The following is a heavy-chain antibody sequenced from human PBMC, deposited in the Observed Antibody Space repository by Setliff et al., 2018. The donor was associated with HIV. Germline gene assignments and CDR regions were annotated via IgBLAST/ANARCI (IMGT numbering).Heavy chain of an antibody. CDR1: GYTFSDYG. J-gene: IGHJ5*02. D-gene: IGHD1-1*01. CDR2: ISPSNGNT. V-gene: IGHV1-18*01. Sequence: ASVKVSCKTSGYTFSDYGMSWVRQAPGQGLTWMAWISPSNGNTEYAEEFQGRVLVTTDTSTRTAYMELRNLRHDDTALYYCARDDRNWNPLEGGVVVGAPTVIDIPNPLQSLPWG. CDR3: ARDDRNWNPLEGGVVVGAPTVIDIPNPLQSLP.